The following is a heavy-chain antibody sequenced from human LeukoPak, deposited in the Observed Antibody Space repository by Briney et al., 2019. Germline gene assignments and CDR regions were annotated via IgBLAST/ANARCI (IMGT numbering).Heavy chain of an antibody. CDR2: ISSSGSTI. CDR1: GFTYNNYA. Sequence: GGSLRLSCAASGFTYNNYASSWVRQAPGKGLEWVSYISSSGSTIYYADSVKGRFTISRDNAKNSLYLQMNSLRAEDTAVYYCARSYGSGSFDYWGQGTLVTVSS. V-gene: IGHV3-48*03. J-gene: IGHJ4*02. D-gene: IGHD3-10*01. CDR3: ARSYGSGSFDY.